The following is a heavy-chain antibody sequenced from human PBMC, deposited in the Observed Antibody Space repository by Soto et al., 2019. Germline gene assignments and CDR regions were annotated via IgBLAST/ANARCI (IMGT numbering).Heavy chain of an antibody. CDR2: IDPDGSYI. J-gene: IGHJ5*02. D-gene: IGHD6-19*01. CDR3: ERHERYSSDWPYYNWFDP. V-gene: IGHV5-10-1*01. CDR1: GYNFTSYW. Sequence: PGESLKISCKCSGYNFTSYWISWVRQMPGKGLEWMGRIDPDGSYIKYSPSFQGHVTFSADKSISTAYLQWSSLKASDTAMYYCERHERYSSDWPYYNWFDPWGQGTLVTVSS.